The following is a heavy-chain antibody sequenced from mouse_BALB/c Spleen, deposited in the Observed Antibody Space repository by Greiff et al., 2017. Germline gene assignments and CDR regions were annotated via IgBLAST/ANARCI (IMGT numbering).Heavy chain of an antibody. Sequence: EVQLVESGGGLVQPKGSLKLSCAASGFTFNTYAMNWVRQAPGKGLEWVARIRSKSNNYATYYADSVKDRFTISRDDSQSMLYLQMNNLKTEDTAMYYCVRQYYGSSPYYFDYWGQGTTLTVSS. CDR1: GFTFNTYA. CDR3: VRQYYGSSPYYFDY. V-gene: IGHV10-1*02. CDR2: IRSKSNNYAT. J-gene: IGHJ2*01. D-gene: IGHD1-1*01.